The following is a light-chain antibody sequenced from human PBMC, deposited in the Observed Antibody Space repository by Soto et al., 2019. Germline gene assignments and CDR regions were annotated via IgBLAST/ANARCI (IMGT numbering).Light chain of an antibody. Sequence: EIVLTQSPGTLSLSPGERATLSCRASQSISSSYLAWYQQKXGXXXXXXXXXXXXRATGIPDRFSGSGSGKDFTLTISRLEPEDFAVYYCQQYGSSLTWTFGQGTKVDIK. J-gene: IGKJ1*01. CDR3: QQYGSSLTWT. V-gene: IGKV3-20*01. CDR1: QSISSSY. CDR2: XXX.